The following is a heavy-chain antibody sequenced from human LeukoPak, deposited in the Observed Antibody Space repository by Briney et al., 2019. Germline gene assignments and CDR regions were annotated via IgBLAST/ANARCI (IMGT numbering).Heavy chain of an antibody. CDR2: SSYGGST. CDR3: ARGSRGYSYGYTFDY. Sequence: KPSETLSLTCTVSGGSISTYYWNWIRQPPGRGLEGIGYSSYGGSTRYNLSLKSRVSIVVDTSKNQFSLKLSSVTAADTAVYYCARGSRGYSYGYTFDYWGQGTLVTVSS. D-gene: IGHD5-18*01. V-gene: IGHV4-59*12. CDR1: GGSISTYY. J-gene: IGHJ4*02.